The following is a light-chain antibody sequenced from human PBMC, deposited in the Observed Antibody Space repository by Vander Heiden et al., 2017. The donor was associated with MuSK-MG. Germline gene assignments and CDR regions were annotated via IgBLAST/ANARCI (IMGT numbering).Light chain of an antibody. J-gene: IGKJ1*01. CDR2: RAS. CDR3: QQYKKWPRT. CDR1: QSVSSD. V-gene: IGKV3-15*01. Sequence: EIVMTQSPATLSVSPGERATLSCRASQSVSSDLAWYQQKPGQAPRLLISRASTRATGIPARFSGSGSGTEFTLTISSLQSEDFAVYYCQQYKKWPRTFGQGTKVEIK.